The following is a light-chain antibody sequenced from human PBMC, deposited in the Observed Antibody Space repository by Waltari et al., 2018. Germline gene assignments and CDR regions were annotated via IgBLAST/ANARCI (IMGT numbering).Light chain of an antibody. CDR2: YDS. J-gene: IGLJ1*01. CDR3: HVWHPDMDPGV. V-gene: IGLV3-21*03. CDR1: NIGSSS. Sequence: SYALTQPPSVSVAPGTTARITCGGDNIGSSSVPWYQQKPGQAPGLVLFYDSDRPSGIPERFSGSNSGNTATLTISSVEAGDEAKYYCHVWHPDMDPGVFGPGTEVSV.